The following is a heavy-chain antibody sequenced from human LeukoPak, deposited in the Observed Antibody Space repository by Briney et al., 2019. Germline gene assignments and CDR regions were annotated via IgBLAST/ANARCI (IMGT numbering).Heavy chain of an antibody. Sequence: ASVKVSCKASGYTFTSYGISWVRQAPGQGLEWMGWISAYNGNTNYAQKLQGRVTMTTDTSTSTAYMELRSLRSDDTAVYYCAREVVVAPAATAYYYYYMDVWGKGTTVTVSS. CDR3: AREVVVAPAATAYYYYYMDV. D-gene: IGHD2-2*01. CDR2: ISAYNGNT. V-gene: IGHV1-18*01. CDR1: GYTFTSYG. J-gene: IGHJ6*03.